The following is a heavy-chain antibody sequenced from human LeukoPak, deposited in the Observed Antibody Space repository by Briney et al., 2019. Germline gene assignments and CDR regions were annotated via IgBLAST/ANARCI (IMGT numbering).Heavy chain of an antibody. D-gene: IGHD3-9*01. CDR1: GGSISSHY. CDR3: ARGRSFDWSGFDY. CDR2: IYYSGST. Sequence: PSETLSLTCTVSGGSISSHYWSWIRQPPGKGLEWIGYIYYSGSTNYNPSLKSRVTISVDTSKNQFSLKLTSVTAADTAVYYCARGRSFDWSGFDYWGQGTLVTVSS. J-gene: IGHJ4*02. V-gene: IGHV4-59*11.